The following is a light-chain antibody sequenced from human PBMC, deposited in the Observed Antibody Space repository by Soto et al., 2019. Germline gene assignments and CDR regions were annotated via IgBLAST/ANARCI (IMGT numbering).Light chain of an antibody. V-gene: IGKV1-5*01. CDR3: QQYETYSGT. Sequence: DIQMTQSPSTLSASVGARVTITCRASQSIHSWLAWYQQKPGKAPKLLIYDASSLESGGPSRFSGSGSGTEFTLTMSSLQPDDFATYYCQQYETYSGTFGQGTKVEIK. CDR2: DAS. J-gene: IGKJ1*01. CDR1: QSIHSW.